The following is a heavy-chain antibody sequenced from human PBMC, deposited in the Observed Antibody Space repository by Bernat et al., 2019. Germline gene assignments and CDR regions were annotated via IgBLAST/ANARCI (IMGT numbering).Heavy chain of an antibody. D-gene: IGHD3-3*01. CDR2: IYSDGST. CDR1: GFTFSSYA. J-gene: IGHJ5*02. CDR3: ARQDDFWSGFVV. V-gene: IGHV3-66*04. Sequence: EVQLLESGGGLVQPGGSLRLSCAASGFTFSSYAMSWVRQAPGKGLEWVSTIYSDGSTYYADSVKGRFVSSRDNSKNTLFLHMSRLRADDMALYYCARQDDFWSGFVVWGQGTLVTVSS.